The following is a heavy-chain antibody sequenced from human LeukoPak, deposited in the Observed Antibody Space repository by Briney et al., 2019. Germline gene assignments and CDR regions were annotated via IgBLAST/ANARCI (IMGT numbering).Heavy chain of an antibody. CDR1: GFTFDDYA. CDR3: AKAARSFLEGPNGYFDY. CDR2: ISGDDDST. J-gene: IGHJ4*02. Sequence: GGSLRLSCAASGFTFDDYAMHWVRQAPGKGLEWVSLISGDDDSTYYADSVKGRFTISRDNSKNSLYLQMNSLRAEDTALHYCAKAARSFLEGPNGYFDYWGQGTLVTVSS. D-gene: IGHD3-3*01. V-gene: IGHV3-43D*03.